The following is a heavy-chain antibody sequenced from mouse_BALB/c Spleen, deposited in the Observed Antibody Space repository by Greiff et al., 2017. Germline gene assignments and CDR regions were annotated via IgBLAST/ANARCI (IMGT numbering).Heavy chain of an antibody. CDR2: INPSNGRT. CDR1: GYTFTSYW. J-gene: IGHJ3*01. D-gene: IGHD1-1*01. V-gene: IGHV1S81*02. CDR3: ARHCSSPWFAY. Sequence: VQLQQPGAELVKPGASVKLSCKASGYTFTSYWMHWVKQRPGQGLEWIGEINPSNGRTNYNEKFKSKATLTVDKSSSTAYMQLSSLTSEDSAVYYCARHCSSPWFAYWGQGTLVTVSA.